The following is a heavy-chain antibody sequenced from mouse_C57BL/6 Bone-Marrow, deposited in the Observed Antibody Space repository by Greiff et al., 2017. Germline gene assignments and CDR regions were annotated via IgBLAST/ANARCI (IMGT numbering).Heavy chain of an antibody. V-gene: IGHV1-18*01. D-gene: IGHD4-1*02. CDR2: INPNNGGT. CDR1: GYTFNDYN. CDR3: SVNWDRFAY. J-gene: IGHJ3*01. Sequence: VQLQQSGPELVKPGASVKIPCKASGYTFNDYNMDWVKQSHGKSLEWIGDINPNNGGTIYNQKFKGKATLTVDKSSSTAYMELRSLTSEDTAVYYCSVNWDRFAYWGQGTLVTVSA.